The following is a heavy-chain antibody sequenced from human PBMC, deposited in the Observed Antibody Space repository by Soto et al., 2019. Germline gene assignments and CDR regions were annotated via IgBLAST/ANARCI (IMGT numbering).Heavy chain of an antibody. CDR1: GGSISSGGYY. CDR2: IYYSGST. Sequence: QVQLQESGPGLVKPSQTLSLTCTVSGGSISSGGYYWSWIRQHPGKGLEWIGYIYYSGSTYYNPSLKRRVTKAVDTSKNQFSLKLSSLTAADTAVYYCARGKGYRGVDYWGQGTLGTGSS. V-gene: IGHV4-31*03. D-gene: IGHD3-10*01. J-gene: IGHJ4*02. CDR3: ARGKGYRGVDY.